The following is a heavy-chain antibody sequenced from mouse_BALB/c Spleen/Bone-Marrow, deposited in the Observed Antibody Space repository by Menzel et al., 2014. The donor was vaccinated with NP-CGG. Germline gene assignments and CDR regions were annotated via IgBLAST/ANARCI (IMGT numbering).Heavy chain of an antibody. CDR1: GYPFSSYW. J-gene: IGHJ1*01. CDR3: ARWDGYWYFDV. D-gene: IGHD2-3*01. V-gene: IGHV1-9*01. Sequence: QVQLQQSGAELMKPGASVKISCKATGYPFSSYWIEWVKQRPGHGLEWIGEILPGSGSTNYNEKFKGKATFTADTSSNTAYMQLSSLTSEDSAVYYCARWDGYWYFDVWGAGTTVTVSS. CDR2: ILPGSGST.